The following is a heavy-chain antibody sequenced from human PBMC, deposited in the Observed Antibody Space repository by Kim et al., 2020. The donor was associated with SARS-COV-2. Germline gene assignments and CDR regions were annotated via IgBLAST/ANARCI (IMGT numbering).Heavy chain of an antibody. J-gene: IGHJ4*02. Sequence: NSNPALKSRVTISVDTSKNQFSLKLSSVTAADTAVYYCASLSSWDYYFDYWGQGTLVTVSS. CDR3: ASLSSWDYYFDY. V-gene: IGHV4-59*01. D-gene: IGHD6-13*01.